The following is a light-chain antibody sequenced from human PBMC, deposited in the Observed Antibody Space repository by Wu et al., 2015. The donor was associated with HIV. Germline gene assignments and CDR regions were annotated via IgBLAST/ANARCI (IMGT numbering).Light chain of an antibody. CDR3: QHYHNWPPWT. Sequence: EVVMTQSPATLSVSPGERATFSCRTSQSVSNSLAWYQHKPGQGPRLLIYGSFTRASGTPARFSGSGSGTEFTLTISDIQSEDFAVYYCQHYHNWPPWTFGQGTKVE. CDR2: GSF. J-gene: IGKJ1*01. V-gene: IGKV3-15*01. CDR1: QSVSNS.